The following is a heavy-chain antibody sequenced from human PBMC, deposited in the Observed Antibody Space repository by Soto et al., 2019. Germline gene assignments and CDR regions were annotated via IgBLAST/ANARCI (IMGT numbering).Heavy chain of an antibody. CDR3: ASVPDY. CDR1: GGSISSGGYS. D-gene: IGHD2-2*01. V-gene: IGHV4-30-2*01. Sequence: QLQLQESGSGLVKPSQTLSLTCAVSGGSISSGGYSWSWIRQPPGKGLEWIGYMYHSGSTYYNPSRKSRLTISIDRSKNQFSLKLSSVTAADTAVYYCASVPDYWGQGILVTVSS. CDR2: MYHSGST. J-gene: IGHJ4*02.